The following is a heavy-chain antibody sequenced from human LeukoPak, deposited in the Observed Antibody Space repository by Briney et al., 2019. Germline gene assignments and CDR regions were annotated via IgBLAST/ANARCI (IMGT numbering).Heavy chain of an antibody. J-gene: IGHJ3*02. D-gene: IGHD6-13*01. Sequence: GGSLRLSRAASEFTFSSYWMSWVRQAPGKGLEWVANIKQDGSEKYYVDSVKGRFTISRDNAKNSLYLQMNSLRAEDTAVYYCAGSWSPYDAFDIWGQGTMVTVSS. V-gene: IGHV3-7*01. CDR3: AGSWSPYDAFDI. CDR1: EFTFSSYW. CDR2: IKQDGSEK.